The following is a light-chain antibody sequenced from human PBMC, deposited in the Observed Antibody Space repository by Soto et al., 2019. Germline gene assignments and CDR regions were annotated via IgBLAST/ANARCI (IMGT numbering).Light chain of an antibody. V-gene: IGLV2-18*02. CDR1: SSDVGSYNR. J-gene: IGLJ1*01. Sequence: QSVLTQPPSVSGSPGQSVIISCTGTSSDVGSYNRVSWYQQPPGTAPKLMIYEVSNRPSGVPDRFSGSKSGNTASLTISGLQAEDEADYYCNSYTNTNTYVFGTGTKLTVL. CDR3: NSYTNTNTYV. CDR2: EVS.